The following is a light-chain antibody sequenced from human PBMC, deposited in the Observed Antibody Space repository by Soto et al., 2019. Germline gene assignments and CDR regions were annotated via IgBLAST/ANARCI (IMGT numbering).Light chain of an antibody. CDR2: DAA. J-gene: IGKJ4*01. V-gene: IGKV3-11*01. CDR3: QHYVNWPLT. Sequence: EIVLTQSPATLSLSPGERATLSCRASQSIDRHLAWYRQKPGQAPRLLIYDAANRATGIPARFSGSGSGTDFTLTISSLQSEDFAVYYCQHYVNWPLTFGGGTKVDI. CDR1: QSIDRH.